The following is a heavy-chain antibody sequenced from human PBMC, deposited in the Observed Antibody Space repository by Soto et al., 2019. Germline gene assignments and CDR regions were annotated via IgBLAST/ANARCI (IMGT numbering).Heavy chain of an antibody. J-gene: IGHJ5*02. CDR2: IYYSGST. V-gene: IGHV4-59*01. CDR1: GVSISSYY. CDR3: ARLLFGAANWFDP. Sequence: PSETLSLTCTGSGVSISSYYWSWIRQPPGKGLEWIGYIYYSGSTNYNPSLQSRVTISVDTSKNQFSLKLSSVTAADTAVYHCARLLFGAANWFDPWGQGTLVTVS. D-gene: IGHD3-10*01.